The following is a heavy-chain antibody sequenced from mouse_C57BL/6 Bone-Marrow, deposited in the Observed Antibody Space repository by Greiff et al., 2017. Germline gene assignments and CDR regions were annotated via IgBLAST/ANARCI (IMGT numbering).Heavy chain of an antibody. CDR1: GYAFSSYW. D-gene: IGHD2-3*01. V-gene: IGHV1-80*01. CDR3: ASYDGYRAWFAY. J-gene: IGHJ3*01. Sequence: QVQLQQSGAELVKPGASVKISCKASGYAFSSYWMNWVKQRPGQGLEWIGQIYPGDGDTNYNGKFTGKATLTADKSSSTAYMQLSSLTSEDSAVYFCASYDGYRAWFAYWGQGTLVTVSA. CDR2: IYPGDGDT.